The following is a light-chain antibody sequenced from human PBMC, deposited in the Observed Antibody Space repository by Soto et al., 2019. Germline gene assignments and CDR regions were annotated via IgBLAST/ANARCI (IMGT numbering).Light chain of an antibody. CDR1: QSISSY. J-gene: IGKJ4*01. CDR3: QHYANWPLT. Sequence: DIQITQSPSSLSASVGDRVTITCRASQSISSYLNWYQQKPGKAPKLLIYAASSLQSGVPSRFSGSGSGTDFTLTISSLQPEDFAVYYCQHYANWPLTFGGGTKVDIK. V-gene: IGKV1-39*01. CDR2: AAS.